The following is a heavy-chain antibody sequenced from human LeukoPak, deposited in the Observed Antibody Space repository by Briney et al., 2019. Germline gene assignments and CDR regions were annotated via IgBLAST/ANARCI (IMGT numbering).Heavy chain of an antibody. Sequence: GGSLRLSCAASGFTFSSYGMHWVRQAPGKGLEWVAVISYDGSNKYYADSVKGRFTISRDNPKNTLYLQMNSLRAEDTAVYYCAKTYSSGAMSLYFDYWGQGTLVTVSS. CDR3: AKTYSSGAMSLYFDY. V-gene: IGHV3-30*18. J-gene: IGHJ4*02. D-gene: IGHD6-19*01. CDR2: ISYDGSNK. CDR1: GFTFSSYG.